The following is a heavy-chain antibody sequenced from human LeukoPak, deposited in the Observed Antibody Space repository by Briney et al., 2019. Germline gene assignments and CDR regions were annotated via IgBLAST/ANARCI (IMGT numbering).Heavy chain of an antibody. CDR3: ARGSYSSGYYFDY. D-gene: IGHD6-19*01. J-gene: IGHJ4*02. V-gene: IGHV3-48*03. Sequence: QPGGSLRLSCAASGVPFSSYEINWVRQAPGKGLEWLSYISSSGTTKYYADSVKGRFTISRDNAKNSLYLQMNSLRAEDTAVYYCARGSYSSGYYFDYWGQGTLVTVSS. CDR1: GVPFSSYE. CDR2: ISSSGTTK.